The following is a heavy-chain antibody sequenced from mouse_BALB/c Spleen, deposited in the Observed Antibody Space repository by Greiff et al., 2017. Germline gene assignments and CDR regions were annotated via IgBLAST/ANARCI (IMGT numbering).Heavy chain of an antibody. J-gene: IGHJ2*01. CDR1: GYTFINYW. V-gene: IGHV1-7*01. CDR2: INPSTGYT. Sequence: VQLQQSGAELAKPGASVKMSCKASGYTFINYWMHWVKQRPGQGLEWIGYINPSTGYTDYNQKFKDKATLTADKSSSTAYMQLSSLTSEDSAVYYCARAYYGNSHFVYWGQGTTLTVSS. D-gene: IGHD2-10*01. CDR3: ARAYYGNSHFVY.